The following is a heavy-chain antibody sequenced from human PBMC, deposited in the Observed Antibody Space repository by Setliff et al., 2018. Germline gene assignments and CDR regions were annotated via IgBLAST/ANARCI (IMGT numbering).Heavy chain of an antibody. V-gene: IGHV1-3*01. CDR1: GYTFRTYA. J-gene: IGHJ6*03. Sequence: GASVKVSCKASGYTFRTYAMHWVRQAPGQRPEWMGWINAGEDTTKYSQRFQGRVTFTRDTSASTTYMEVSSLRSEDTAVYYCATEGVAISDYHYYYYMDVWGKGTTVTVSS. CDR2: INAGEDTT. CDR3: ATEGVAISDYHYYYYMDV. D-gene: IGHD3-16*01.